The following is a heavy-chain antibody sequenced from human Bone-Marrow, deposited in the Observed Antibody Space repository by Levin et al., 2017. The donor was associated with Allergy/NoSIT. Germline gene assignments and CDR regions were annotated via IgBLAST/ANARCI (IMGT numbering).Heavy chain of an antibody. V-gene: IGHV3-9*01. J-gene: IGHJ4*02. D-gene: IGHD2/OR15-2a*01. Sequence: PGGSLRLSCAASGFSIDEYAMHWVRQAPGKGLEWVSGISWNTGKTAYADSVKGRFTISRDTAENSLYLQMNSLTAEDTAFYFCAKDMTSPTLTFQYYFDPWGQGTLVTVSS. CDR3: AKDMTSPTLTFQYYFDP. CDR1: GFSIDEYA. CDR2: ISWNTGKT.